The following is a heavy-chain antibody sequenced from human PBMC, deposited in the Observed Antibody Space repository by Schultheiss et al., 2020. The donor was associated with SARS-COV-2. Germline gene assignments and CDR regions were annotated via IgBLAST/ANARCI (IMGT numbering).Heavy chain of an antibody. V-gene: IGHV3-33*08. J-gene: IGHJ4*02. Sequence: GGSLRLSCAASGFTFSSYAMSWVRQAPWKGLEWVAVIWYDGSNKYYADSVKGRFTISRDNSKNTLYLQMNSLRAEDTAVYYCARFGAIDGSGSYFFDYWGQGTLVTVSS. CDR3: ARFGAIDGSGSYFFDY. CDR1: GFTFSSYA. CDR2: IWYDGSNK. D-gene: IGHD3-10*01.